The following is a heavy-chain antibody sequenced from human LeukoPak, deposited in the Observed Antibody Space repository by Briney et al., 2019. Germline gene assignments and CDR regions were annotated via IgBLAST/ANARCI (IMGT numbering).Heavy chain of an antibody. CDR1: GFTFSSHG. V-gene: IGHV3-33*01. J-gene: IGHJ6*02. D-gene: IGHD6-19*01. CDR2: IWYDGSNK. Sequence: GRSLRLSCAASGFTFSSHGMHWVRQAPGKGLEWVAVIWYDGSNKYYADSVKGRFTISRDNSKNTLYLQMNSLRAEDTAVYYCARCVGSGYYYYGMDVWGQGTTVTVSS. CDR3: ARCVGSGYYYYGMDV.